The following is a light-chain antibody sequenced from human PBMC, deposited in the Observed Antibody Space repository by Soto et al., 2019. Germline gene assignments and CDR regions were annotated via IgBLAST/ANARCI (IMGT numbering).Light chain of an antibody. CDR1: QSVSSK. CDR2: GAS. V-gene: IGKV3-15*01. Sequence: EIVLTQSPGTLSVSPGERATLSCSASQSVSSKLAWYQQKPCQAPRLLFYGASTGATGIPARFSGSGSETEFTLSISSLQSEDFAVYYCQQYNNWPGTFCQGTKVEIK. CDR3: QQYNNWPGT. J-gene: IGKJ1*01.